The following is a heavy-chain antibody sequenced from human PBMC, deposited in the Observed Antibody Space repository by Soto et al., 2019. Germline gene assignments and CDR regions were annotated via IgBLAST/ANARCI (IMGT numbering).Heavy chain of an antibody. J-gene: IGHJ6*02. CDR3: ARIPRSYDILTGYSYGMDV. CDR1: GGSISSGGYY. CDR2: IYYGGST. D-gene: IGHD3-9*01. V-gene: IGHV4-31*03. Sequence: QVQLQESGPGLMKPSQTLSLTCTVSGGSISSGGYYWSWIRQHPGKGLEWIGYIYYGGSTYYNPSLKSRVTISVDTSKNQFSLKLSSVTAADTAVYYCARIPRSYDILTGYSYGMDVWGQGTTVTVSS.